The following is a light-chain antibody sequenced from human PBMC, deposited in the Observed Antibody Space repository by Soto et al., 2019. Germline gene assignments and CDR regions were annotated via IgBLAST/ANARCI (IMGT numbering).Light chain of an antibody. Sequence: DTQLTQSPSFLSASVGDRVTITCRASQDVSRSVGWYQQKQGKAPKLLISAASTLHSGVPSRFSGSRSGTDFTLTISSLQPEDFATYYCQQLWTYPLTFGGGTKVEI. J-gene: IGKJ4*01. V-gene: IGKV1-9*01. CDR3: QQLWTYPLT. CDR2: AAS. CDR1: QDVSRS.